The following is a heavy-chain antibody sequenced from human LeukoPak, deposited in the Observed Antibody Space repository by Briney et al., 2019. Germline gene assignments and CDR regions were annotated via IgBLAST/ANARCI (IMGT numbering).Heavy chain of an antibody. CDR1: GGSISSYY. CDR3: ARGVAGSGSTPNY. CDR2: IYYNGNT. D-gene: IGHD1-26*01. J-gene: IGHJ4*02. Sequence: SETLSLTCTVSGGSISSYYWIWIRQPPGKGLEWIGYIYYNGNTNYNPSLKSRVTISEDTSKNQSSLKLNSVTAADTAVYYCARGVAGSGSTPNYWGQGTLVTVSS. V-gene: IGHV4-59*01.